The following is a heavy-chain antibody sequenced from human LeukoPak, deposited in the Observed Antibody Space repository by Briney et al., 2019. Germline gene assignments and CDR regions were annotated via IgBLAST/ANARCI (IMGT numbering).Heavy chain of an antibody. D-gene: IGHD6-13*01. CDR2: ISWNSGSI. V-gene: IGHV3-9*01. CDR1: GFTFDDYA. Sequence: PGGSLRLSCAASGFTFDDYAMYWVRQAPGKGLEWVSGISWNSGSIGYADAVKGRFTISRDNAKDSLYLQMNSLRAEDTALYYCAKDIEDGAAADTSGVFDYWGQGTLVTVSS. J-gene: IGHJ4*02. CDR3: AKDIEDGAAADTSGVFDY.